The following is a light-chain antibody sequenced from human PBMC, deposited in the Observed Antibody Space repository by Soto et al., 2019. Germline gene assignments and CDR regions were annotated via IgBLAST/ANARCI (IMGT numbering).Light chain of an antibody. J-gene: IGKJ1*01. CDR1: QRIXSY. Sequence: DIVMTQSPATLSVSPGESATLSCRASQRIXSYFGWSQQKPGQAPRVLXYGASTRATGIPARLSGSGSGTEFTLTISSLQSEDFAVYYCQQYNNWPRTFGQGAKVEIK. V-gene: IGKV3-15*01. CDR2: GAS. CDR3: QQYNNWPRT.